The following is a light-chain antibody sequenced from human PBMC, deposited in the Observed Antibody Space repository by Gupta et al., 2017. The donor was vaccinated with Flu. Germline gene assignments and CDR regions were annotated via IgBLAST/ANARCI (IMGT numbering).Light chain of an antibody. J-gene: IGKJ4*01. CDR3: QQEYSTSLT. CDR1: QSVLYSSNNKNY. CDR2: WAS. Sequence: DIVMTQSPDSLAVSLGERATINCKPSQSVLYSSNNKNYLAWYQQKPGQPPKLLIYWASTRESGVPDRFSGSGSGTDFTLTISSLQAEDVAVYYCQQEYSTSLTFGGGTKVEIK. V-gene: IGKV4-1*01.